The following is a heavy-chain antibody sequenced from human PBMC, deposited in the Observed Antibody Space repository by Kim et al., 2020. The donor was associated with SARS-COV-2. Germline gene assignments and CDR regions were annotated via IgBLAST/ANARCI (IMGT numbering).Heavy chain of an antibody. CDR2: IWYDGSNK. J-gene: IGHJ5*02. Sequence: GGSLRLSCAASGFTFSSYGMHWVRQAPGKGLEWVAVIWYDGSNKYYADSVKGRFTISRDNSKNTLYLQMNSLRAEDTAVYYCARDWLSFLEPDCSSTSCKDWFDPWGQGTLVTVSS. V-gene: IGHV3-33*01. CDR3: ARDWLSFLEPDCSSTSCKDWFDP. D-gene: IGHD2-2*01. CDR1: GFTFSSYG.